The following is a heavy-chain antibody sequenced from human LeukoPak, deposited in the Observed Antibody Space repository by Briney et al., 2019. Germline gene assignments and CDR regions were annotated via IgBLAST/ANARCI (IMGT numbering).Heavy chain of an antibody. CDR1: GYTFTSYD. J-gene: IGHJ4*02. Sequence: ASVKVSCKASGYTFTSYDINWVRQATGQGLEWMGWMNPNSGNTGYAQKFQGRVTMTRNTSISTAYMELSSLRSEDTAVYYCALLDTTADRGPIDYWGQGTLVTVSS. CDR2: MNPNSGNT. V-gene: IGHV1-8*01. CDR3: ALLDTTADRGPIDY. D-gene: IGHD3-10*01.